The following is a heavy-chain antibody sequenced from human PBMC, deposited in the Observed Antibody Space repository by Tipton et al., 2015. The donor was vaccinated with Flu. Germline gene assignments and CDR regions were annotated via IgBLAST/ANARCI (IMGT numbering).Heavy chain of an antibody. CDR1: GDSIRSDYY. V-gene: IGHV4-38-2*02. D-gene: IGHD4-11*01. Sequence: TLSLTCTVSGDSIRSDYYWGWVRQFPGKGLEWIGSVSRSGNTDYNPSLKSRVTISIDTSKNQFFLKMKSVAAADKAVYYCVRRDYSNYVSDPKSWFDPWGQGTLVTVSS. CDR3: VRRDYSNYVSDPKSWFDP. CDR2: VSRSGNT. J-gene: IGHJ5*02.